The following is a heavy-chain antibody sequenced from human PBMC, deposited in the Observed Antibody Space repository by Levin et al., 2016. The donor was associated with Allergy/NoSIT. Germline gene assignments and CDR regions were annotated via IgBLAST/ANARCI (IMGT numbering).Heavy chain of an antibody. CDR3: ASALLLWFGEGPLDY. J-gene: IGHJ4*02. V-gene: IGHV3-33*01. Sequence: GGSLRLSCAASGFTFSSYGMHWVRQAPGKGLEWVAVIWYDGSNKYYADSVKGRFTISRDNSKNTLYLQMNSLRAEDTAVYYCASALLLWFGEGPLDYWGQGTLVTVSS. CDR1: GFTFSSYG. CDR2: IWYDGSNK. D-gene: IGHD3-10*01.